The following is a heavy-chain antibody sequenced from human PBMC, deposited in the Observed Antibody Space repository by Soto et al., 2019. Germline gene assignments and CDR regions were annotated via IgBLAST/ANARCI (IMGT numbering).Heavy chain of an antibody. Sequence: PSETLSLTCTVSGGSISSSSYYWGWIRQPPGKGLEWIGSIYYSGSTYYNPSLKSRVTISVDTSKNQFSLKLSSVTAADTAVYYCARIQIITMVRGVIDYWGQGTLVTVSS. CDR3: ARIQIITMVRGVIDY. V-gene: IGHV4-39*01. CDR1: GGSISSSSYY. D-gene: IGHD3-10*01. J-gene: IGHJ4*02. CDR2: IYYSGST.